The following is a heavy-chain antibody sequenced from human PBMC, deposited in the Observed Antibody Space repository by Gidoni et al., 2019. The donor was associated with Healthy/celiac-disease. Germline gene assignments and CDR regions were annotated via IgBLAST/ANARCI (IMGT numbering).Heavy chain of an antibody. CDR2: ISPIFGTA. CDR1: GGTFSSYA. CDR3: ARVRVADPLGYSYGYPYYYYMDV. J-gene: IGHJ6*03. D-gene: IGHD5-18*01. V-gene: IGHV1-69*01. Sequence: QVQLVQSGAEVKKPGSSVKVSCKASGGTFSSYAISWVRQAPGQGLEWMGGISPIFGTANYAQKFQGRVTITADESTSTAYMELSSLRSEDTAVYYCARVRVADPLGYSYGYPYYYYMDVWGKGTTVTVSS.